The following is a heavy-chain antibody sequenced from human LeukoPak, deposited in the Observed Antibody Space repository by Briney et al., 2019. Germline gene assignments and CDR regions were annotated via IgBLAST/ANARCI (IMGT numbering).Heavy chain of an antibody. CDR1: GGSFGNYA. J-gene: IGHJ6*03. Sequence: SVKVSCKASGGSFGNYAISWVRQAPGHGLEWIGGIIPIYGTRDYAQKFQGRVTITTDESTSSVYMDLSSLTSEDTAIYYCARGRRPTDISIFLTPYYYHLDAWGRGTTVTVS. CDR3: ARGRRPTDISIFLTPYYYHLDA. D-gene: IGHD2/OR15-2a*01. V-gene: IGHV1-69*05. CDR2: IIPIYGTR.